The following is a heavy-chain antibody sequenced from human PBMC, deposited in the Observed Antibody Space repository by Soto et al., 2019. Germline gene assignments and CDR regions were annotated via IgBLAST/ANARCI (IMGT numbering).Heavy chain of an antibody. V-gene: IGHV1-18*01. Sequence: QVQLVQSGAEVKNPGASVKVSCKASGYRFTSYGIGWVRQAPGQGLEWMGWINAYNGNTNYAQNLQGRDTLTTDTSSSKAYMELRSLRSNDTAVYYCAMVDVYVTTSPQDVWGQGTTVTVSS. D-gene: IGHD3-16*01. CDR2: INAYNGNT. CDR1: GYRFTSYG. J-gene: IGHJ6*02. CDR3: AMVDVYVTTSPQDV.